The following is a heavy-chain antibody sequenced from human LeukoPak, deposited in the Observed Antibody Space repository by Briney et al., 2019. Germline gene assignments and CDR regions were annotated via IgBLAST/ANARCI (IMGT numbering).Heavy chain of an antibody. V-gene: IGHV3-74*01. CDR3: TRDLMDYDVSTGLHHYYMDV. D-gene: IGHD3-9*01. J-gene: IGHJ6*02. CDR1: GFTFSSYW. Sequence: GGSLRLSCVVSGFTFSSYWMHWVRHDPRKGLAWVSRINGDGRNINYADSVRGRFTISRDNAKNTLYLQMNTLRVEDTAVYYCTRDLMDYDVSTGLHHYYMDVWGQGTTVTVSS. CDR2: INGDGRNI.